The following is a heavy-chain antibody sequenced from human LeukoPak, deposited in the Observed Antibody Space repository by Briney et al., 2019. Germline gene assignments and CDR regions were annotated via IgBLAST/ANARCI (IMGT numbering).Heavy chain of an antibody. V-gene: IGHV1-8*01. J-gene: IGHJ4*02. CDR2: MNPNSGNT. Sequence: GASVKVSCKASGYTFTSYDINWVRQATGQGLEWMGWMNPNSGNTGYAQKFQGRVTMTRNTSISTAYMELSSLRSEDTAVYYCARGAGWGVFYYDSSDYYLDWGQGTLVTVSS. CDR3: ARGAGWGVFYYDSSDYYLD. CDR1: GYTFTSYD. D-gene: IGHD3-22*01.